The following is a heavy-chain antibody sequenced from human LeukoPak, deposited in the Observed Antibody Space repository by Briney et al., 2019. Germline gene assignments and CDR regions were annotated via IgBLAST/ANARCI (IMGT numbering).Heavy chain of an antibody. V-gene: IGHV4-39*07. CDR3: VREVNHYGLRRNSFDP. D-gene: IGHD3-10*01. J-gene: IGHJ5*02. CDR2: IYYSGST. CDR1: GGSISSSDYH. Sequence: SETLSLTCTVSGGSISSSDYHWGWIRQPPGKGLEWIGSIYYSGSTYYNPSLKSRLTMSEDTSKNQFSLKLSSVTAADTAVYFCVREVNHYGLRRNSFDPWGQGTKVTVSS.